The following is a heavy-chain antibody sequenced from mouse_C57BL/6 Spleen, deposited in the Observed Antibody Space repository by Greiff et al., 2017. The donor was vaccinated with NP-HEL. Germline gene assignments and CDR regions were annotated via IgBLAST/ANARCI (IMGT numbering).Heavy chain of an antibody. D-gene: IGHD1-1*01. CDR3: ARSPYYYGSSYFDV. CDR1: GYTFTDYY. Sequence: IQLQQSGAELVRPGASVKLSCKASGYTFTDYYINWVKQRPGQGLEWIARIYPGSGNTYYNEKFKGKATLTAEKSSSTAYMQLSSLTSEDSAFYFCARSPYYYGSSYFDVWGTGTTVTVSS. J-gene: IGHJ1*03. V-gene: IGHV1-76*01. CDR2: IYPGSGNT.